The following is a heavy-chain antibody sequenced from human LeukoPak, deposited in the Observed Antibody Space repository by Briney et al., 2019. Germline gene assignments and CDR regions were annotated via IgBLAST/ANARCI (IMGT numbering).Heavy chain of an antibody. CDR3: ATGVPKPDPIVVVPAAIRVAQAFDS. V-gene: IGHV4-34*01. CDR2: INHIGST. J-gene: IGHJ4*02. D-gene: IGHD2-2*01. Sequence: SETLSLTCAVYGGSFSDYYWNWIRQPPGKGLEWIGEINHIGSTSYNPSLKSRVTISADTSKNQFSLQLRSLTAADAAVYYCATGVPKPDPIVVVPAAIRVAQAFDSWGQGTLVTVSS. CDR1: GGSFSDYY.